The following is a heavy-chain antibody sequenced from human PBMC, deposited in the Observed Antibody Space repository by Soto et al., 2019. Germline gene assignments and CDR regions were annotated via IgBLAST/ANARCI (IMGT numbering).Heavy chain of an antibody. Sequence: GGSLRLSCAASDFSFSSYAMHWIRQAPGKGLEWLAVISFDGNIIQYADSVKGRFIISRDNSKNTLYLQMNSLRGDDTAVYYCARTFDTITYYFDYWGQGTLVTVSS. CDR3: ARTFDTITYYFDY. V-gene: IGHV3-30-3*01. CDR1: DFSFSSYA. CDR2: ISFDGNII. D-gene: IGHD3-9*01. J-gene: IGHJ4*02.